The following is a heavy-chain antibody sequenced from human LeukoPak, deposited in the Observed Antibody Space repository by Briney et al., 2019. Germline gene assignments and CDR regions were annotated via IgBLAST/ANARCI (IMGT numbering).Heavy chain of an antibody. CDR2: INSESSDI. Sequence: GGSLRLSCTASGFTFSLYAMNWVRQAPGKGLEWVSYINSESSDILYAGSVTGRFPISRDIAKTSLYLQMNSLRAEDTAVYYCARDTYPPQLIDYWGQGTLVTVSS. V-gene: IGHV3-21*05. CDR3: ARDTYPPQLIDY. D-gene: IGHD5-18*01. J-gene: IGHJ4*02. CDR1: GFTFSLYA.